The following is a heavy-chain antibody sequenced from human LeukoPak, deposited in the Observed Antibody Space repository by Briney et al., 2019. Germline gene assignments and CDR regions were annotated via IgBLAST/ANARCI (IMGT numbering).Heavy chain of an antibody. D-gene: IGHD3-10*01. V-gene: IGHV3-74*01. CDR2: IKTDGSST. Sequence: GGSLRLSCAASGFTFSNYWMHCVRQAPGKGLVWVSRIKTDGSSTSYADAVKGRFTISRDNAKNTVYLQMNSLRAEDTAVYYCGRDPFGSGSFWGQGDLVTVSS. CDR3: GRDPFGSGSF. CDR1: GFTFSNYW. J-gene: IGHJ4*02.